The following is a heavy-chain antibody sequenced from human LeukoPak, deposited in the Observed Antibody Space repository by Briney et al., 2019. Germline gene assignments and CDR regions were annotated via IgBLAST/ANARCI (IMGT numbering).Heavy chain of an antibody. CDR3: ARTKEMASISYFDS. D-gene: IGHD5-24*01. Sequence: PGGSLRLSCAASGFTFSSYGMHWVRQAPGKVLEWVAFIRYDGSNKYYADSVKGRFTISRDNAKNSLYLQMNSLRAEDTAVYYCARTKEMASISYFDSWGQGTLVTVSS. CDR1: GFTFSSYG. CDR2: IRYDGSNK. V-gene: IGHV3-30*02. J-gene: IGHJ4*02.